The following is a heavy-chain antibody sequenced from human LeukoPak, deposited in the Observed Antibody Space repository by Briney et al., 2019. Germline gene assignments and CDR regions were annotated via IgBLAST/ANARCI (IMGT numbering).Heavy chain of an antibody. D-gene: IGHD6-6*01. Sequence: GGSLRLSCVASGVTLSNYAMSWARQAPGKGLEWVSGISSSGSGGNTYYADSVKGRFTISRDSSRNTLFLHMNTLRAEDTAVYYCARNIAARPYWGQGTLVTVSS. V-gene: IGHV3-23*01. CDR1: GVTLSNYA. CDR3: ARNIAARPY. CDR2: ISSSGSGGNT. J-gene: IGHJ4*02.